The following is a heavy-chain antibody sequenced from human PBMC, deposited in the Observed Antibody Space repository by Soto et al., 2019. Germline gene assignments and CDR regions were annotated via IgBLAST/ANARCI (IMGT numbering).Heavy chain of an antibody. Sequence: RGESLKISCKGSGYSFTSYWISWVRQMPGKGLEWMGRIDPSDSYTNYSPSFQGHVTISADKSISTAYLQWSSLKASDTAMYYCARQAYGGNYYYYGMDVWGQGTTVTVSS. CDR2: IDPSDSYT. D-gene: IGHD4-17*01. CDR3: ARQAYGGNYYYYGMDV. V-gene: IGHV5-10-1*01. CDR1: GYSFTSYW. J-gene: IGHJ6*02.